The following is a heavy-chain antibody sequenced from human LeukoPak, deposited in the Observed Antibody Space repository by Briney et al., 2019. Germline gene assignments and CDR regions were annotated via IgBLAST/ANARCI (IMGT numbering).Heavy chain of an antibody. CDR3: ARNYYDSSGYYLDYYYYMDV. D-gene: IGHD3-22*01. CDR2: INPNSGGT. Sequence: ASVKVSCKAPGYTFTGYYMHWVRQAPGQGLEWMGWINPNSGGTNYAQKFQGRVTMTRDTSISTAYMELSRLRSDDTAVYYCARNYYDSSGYYLDYYYYMDVWGKGTTVTVSS. CDR1: GYTFTGYY. J-gene: IGHJ6*03. V-gene: IGHV1-2*02.